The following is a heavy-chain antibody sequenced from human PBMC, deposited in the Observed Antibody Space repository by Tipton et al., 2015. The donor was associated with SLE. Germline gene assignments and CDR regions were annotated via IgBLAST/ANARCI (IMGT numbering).Heavy chain of an antibody. Sequence: RSLRLSCAASGFTFSSYGMHWVRQAPGKGLEWVAVIWYDGSNKYYADSVKGRFTISRDNAKNSLYLQMNSLRAEDTAVYYCARDGSSGWKGWFDPWGQGTLVTVSS. V-gene: IGHV3-33*01. CDR3: ARDGSSGWKGWFDP. CDR1: GFTFSSYG. D-gene: IGHD6-19*01. J-gene: IGHJ5*02. CDR2: IWYDGSNK.